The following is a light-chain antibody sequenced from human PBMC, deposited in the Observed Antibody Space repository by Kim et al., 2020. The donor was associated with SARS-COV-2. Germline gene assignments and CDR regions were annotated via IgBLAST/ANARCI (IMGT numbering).Light chain of an antibody. V-gene: IGLV2-14*01. CDR1: SSDVGGYNY. CDR2: EVS. CDR3: SSYTSSSNRV. J-gene: IGLJ3*02. Sequence: QSALTQPASVSGSPGQSITISCTGTSSDVGGYNYVSWYQQHPGKAPKLMIYEVSNRPSGVSNRFSGSKSGNTASLTISGLQAEDEADYYCSSYTSSSNRVFGGGT.